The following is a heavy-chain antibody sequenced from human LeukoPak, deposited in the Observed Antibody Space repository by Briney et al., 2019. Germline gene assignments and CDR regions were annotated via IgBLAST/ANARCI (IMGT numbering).Heavy chain of an antibody. CDR3: ARIKSGGTDCSSTSCPFDY. V-gene: IGHV4-61*01. Sequence: SETLSLTCTVSGGSISGGSISSYYWSWIRQSPGKGLEWIGYIYNSGSTNYNPSLKSRVTISADTSKNQFSLKLSSVTAADTAVYYCARIKSGGTDCSSTSCPFDYWGQGTLVTVSS. D-gene: IGHD2-2*01. CDR1: GGSISGGSISSYY. J-gene: IGHJ4*02. CDR2: IYNSGST.